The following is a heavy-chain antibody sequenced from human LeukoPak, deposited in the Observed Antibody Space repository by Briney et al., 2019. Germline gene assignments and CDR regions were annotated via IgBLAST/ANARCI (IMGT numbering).Heavy chain of an antibody. V-gene: IGHV4-4*07. CDR1: GGSFSDYY. D-gene: IGHD7-27*01. Sequence: SETLSLTCTVYGGSFSDYYWSWIRQPAGKGLEWIGRISSSGSTNYNPSLKSRVTISVDTPKNQFSLKLSSVTAADTAVYFCARSSLTGGWFDPWGQGTLVTVSS. CDR2: ISSSGST. J-gene: IGHJ5*02. CDR3: ARSSLTGGWFDP.